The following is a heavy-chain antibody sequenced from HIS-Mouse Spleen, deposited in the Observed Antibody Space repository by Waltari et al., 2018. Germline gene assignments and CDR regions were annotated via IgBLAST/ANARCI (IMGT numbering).Heavy chain of an antibody. J-gene: IGHJ2*01. CDR1: GCSISSSSYY. CDR2: IYYSGST. D-gene: IGHD6-13*01. Sequence: QLQLQESGPGLVKPSETLSLTCTVSGCSISSSSYYVGWIRQPPGKGLGWIGSIYYSGSTYYNPSLKSRVTISVDTSKNQFSLKLSSVTAADTAVYYCAREIPYSSSWYDWYFDLWGRGTLVTVSS. V-gene: IGHV4-39*07. CDR3: AREIPYSSSWYDWYFDL.